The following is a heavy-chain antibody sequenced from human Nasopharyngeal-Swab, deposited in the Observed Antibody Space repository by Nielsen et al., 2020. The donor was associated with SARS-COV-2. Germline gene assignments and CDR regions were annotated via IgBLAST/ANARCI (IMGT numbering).Heavy chain of an antibody. CDR1: GYSFTSYY. CDR2: IDPSDSYT. J-gene: IGHJ4*02. CDR3: ARRGFEYNSSPEWDY. Sequence: GESLKISCKGSGYSFTSYYIIWVRKMPGKGLEWMGRIDPSDSYTNYSPSFQGHVTISADKSISTAYLQWSSLKAPDTAIYYCARRGFEYNSSPEWDYWGQGTLVTVSS. D-gene: IGHD6-6*01. V-gene: IGHV5-10-1*01.